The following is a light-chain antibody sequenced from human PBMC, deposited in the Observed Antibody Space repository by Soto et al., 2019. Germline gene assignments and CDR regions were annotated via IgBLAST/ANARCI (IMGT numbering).Light chain of an antibody. CDR1: QSVSSSY. V-gene: IGKV3-20*01. Sequence: EIVLTQSPGTLSLSPGERATLSCRASQSVSSSYLARYQQKFGQAPRLLIYGASSRATGIPDRFSGSGSGTDFTLTISRLEPEHFAVYYCQQYGSSPLVTFGQGTRLEIK. J-gene: IGKJ5*01. CDR3: QQYGSSPLVT. CDR2: GAS.